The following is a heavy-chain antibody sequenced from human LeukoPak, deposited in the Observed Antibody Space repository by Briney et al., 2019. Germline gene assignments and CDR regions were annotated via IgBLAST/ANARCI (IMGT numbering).Heavy chain of an antibody. CDR2: ISWNSGSI. CDR1: GFTFDDYA. Sequence: GRSLRLSCAASGFTFDDYAMHWVRQAPGKGLEWVSGISWNSGSIGYADSVKGRFTISKDNAKNSLYLQMNSLRAEDTALYYCAKDDGGSFDYWGQGTLVTVSS. J-gene: IGHJ4*02. CDR3: AKDDGGSFDY. V-gene: IGHV3-9*01.